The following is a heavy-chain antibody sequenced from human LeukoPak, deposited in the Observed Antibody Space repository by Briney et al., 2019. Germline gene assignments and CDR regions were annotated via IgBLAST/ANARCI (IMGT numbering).Heavy chain of an antibody. CDR3: VRGSKWFDP. CDR1: GVSISSYY. CDR2: IYYSGST. J-gene: IGHJ5*02. V-gene: IGHV4-59*01. Sequence: RPSETLSLTCTVSGVSISSYYWSWIRQPPGKGLEWIGYIYYSGSTNYNPSLKSRVTISVDTSKNQFSLKLSSVTAADTAVYYCVRGSKWFDPWGQGTLVTVSS.